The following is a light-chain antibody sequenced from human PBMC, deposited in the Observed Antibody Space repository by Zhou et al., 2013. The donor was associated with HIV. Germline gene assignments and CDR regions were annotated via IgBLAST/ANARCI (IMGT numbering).Light chain of an antibody. CDR2: LGS. V-gene: IGKV2-28*01. Sequence: DIVMTQSPLSLPVTPGEPASISCRSSQSLLHSNGYNYLDWYLQKPGQSPQLLIYLGSNRASGVPDRFSGSGSGTDFTLKISRVEAEDVGVYYCMQGIHLSYTFGQGTKLEIK. CDR3: MQGIHLSYT. J-gene: IGKJ2*01. CDR1: QSLLHSNGYNY.